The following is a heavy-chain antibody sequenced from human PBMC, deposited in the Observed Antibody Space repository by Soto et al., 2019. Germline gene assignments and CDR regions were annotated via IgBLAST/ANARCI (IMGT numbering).Heavy chain of an antibody. D-gene: IGHD6-19*01. V-gene: IGHV3-48*02. J-gene: IGHJ4*02. CDR3: ARFFSSGFDY. CDR2: ISTSGATR. CDR1: GFTFSTDS. Sequence: EVQLVESGGGLVQPGGSLRLSCVASGFTFSTDSMNWVRQAPGKGLEWVAHISTSGATRYYADSVKGRFTISRDNPKTSLYLQMDCMRNEETALYYCARFFSSGFDYWGQGTLVTVSS.